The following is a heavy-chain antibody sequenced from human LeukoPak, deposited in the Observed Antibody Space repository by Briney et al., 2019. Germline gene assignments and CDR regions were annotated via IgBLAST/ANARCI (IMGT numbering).Heavy chain of an antibody. CDR2: INTDMSII. Sequence: GGLRLSCAASGFTFGNYWMHWGRQTPGEGRGWVSRINTDMSIINYADSVKGRFTISRDNAKNTLYLQMNSLRVEDTAVYYCARGVMQWWNGFDMWGQGTMVTVSS. D-gene: IGHD6-19*01. V-gene: IGHV3-74*01. CDR1: GFTFGNYW. J-gene: IGHJ3*02. CDR3: ARGVMQWWNGFDM.